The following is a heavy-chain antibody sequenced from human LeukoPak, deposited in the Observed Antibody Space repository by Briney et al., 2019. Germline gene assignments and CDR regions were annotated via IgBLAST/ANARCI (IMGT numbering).Heavy chain of an antibody. V-gene: IGHV3-11*01. CDR3: ARHLDLNGGYYIY. D-gene: IGHD3-3*01. J-gene: IGHJ4*02. Sequence: GGSLRLSCAASGFTFSDYHMSWIRQAPGKGLEWVSYISRGGSTIYYADSVKGRFTISRDNAKNSLYLQMNSLRAEDTAVYYCARHLDLNGGYYIYWGQGTLVTVSS. CDR1: GFTFSDYH. CDR2: ISRGGSTI.